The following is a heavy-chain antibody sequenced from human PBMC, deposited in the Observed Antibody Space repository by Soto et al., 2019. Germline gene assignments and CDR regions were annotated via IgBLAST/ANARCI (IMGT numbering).Heavy chain of an antibody. V-gene: IGHV3-23*01. D-gene: IGHD1-1*01. CDR3: ATNWNLDH. J-gene: IGHJ4*02. CDR1: GFTFTAYP. Sequence: VQLLESGGGLLQPGGSLRLSCAASGFTFTAYPMNWVRQAPGKGLDWVATISATTPTTYYADSVKGRFTISRDNSKSTLYLQMNSLRADATAVYYCATNWNLDHWGQGTLVT. CDR2: ISATTPTT.